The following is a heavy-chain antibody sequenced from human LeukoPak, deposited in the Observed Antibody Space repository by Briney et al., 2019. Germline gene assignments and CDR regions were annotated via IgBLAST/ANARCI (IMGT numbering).Heavy chain of an antibody. CDR2: ISNSGATI. Sequence: GGSLEPSVAALESTFRSYEMAGAGKPPGMGLNCLSYISNSGATIKYADSVIGRFTISRDSAENAVYLQMNSLRADDTAVYYCAGGPQYTGSFPYWGQGTLVAVSS. J-gene: IGHJ4*02. D-gene: IGHD1-26*01. V-gene: IGHV3-48*03. CDR3: AGGPQYTGSFPY. CDR1: ESTFRSYE.